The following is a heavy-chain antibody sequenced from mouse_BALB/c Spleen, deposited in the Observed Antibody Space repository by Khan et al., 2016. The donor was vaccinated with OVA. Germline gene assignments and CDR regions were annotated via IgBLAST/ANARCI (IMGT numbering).Heavy chain of an antibody. V-gene: IGHV5-17*02. J-gene: IGHJ1*01. D-gene: IGHD2-5*01. CDR3: ACSGSNFHWYFDV. Sequence: EVQLLETGGGLVQPGGSRKLSCAASGFTFSNFGMHWVRQAPKKGLEWGAYISSGSSTIYYVDTVKGRFTISGDNPKNTLFMQMTSLRCENTAIYYCACSGSNFHWYFDVWGAGTSVTVSS. CDR2: ISSGSSTI. CDR1: GFTFSNFG.